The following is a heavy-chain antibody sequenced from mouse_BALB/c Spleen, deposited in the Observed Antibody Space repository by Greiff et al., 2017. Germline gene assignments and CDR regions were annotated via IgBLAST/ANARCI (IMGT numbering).Heavy chain of an antibody. J-gene: IGHJ1*01. Sequence: EVQLVESGPSLVKPSQTLSLTCSVTGDSITSGYWNWIRKFPGNKLEYMGYISYSGSTYYNPSLKSRISITRDTSKNQYYLQLNSVTTEDTATYYCARSPYYYGSSYGWYFDVWGAGTTVTVSS. CDR2: ISYSGST. D-gene: IGHD1-1*01. V-gene: IGHV3-8*02. CDR1: GDSITSGY. CDR3: ARSPYYYGSSYGWYFDV.